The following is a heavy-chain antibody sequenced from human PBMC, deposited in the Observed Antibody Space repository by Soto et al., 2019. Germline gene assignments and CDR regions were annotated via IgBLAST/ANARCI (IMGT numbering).Heavy chain of an antibody. CDR3: ATHREGATYYFDY. V-gene: IGHV1-58*01. J-gene: IGHJ4*02. D-gene: IGHD1-26*01. CDR1: TFTFTSSA. CDR2: IVVGSGNT. Sequence: SVKVSCKASTFTFTSSAVHLVRQARRQRPEWLGWIVVGSGNTKYPQNFQERVTITSDMSSGTAYLELSSLRSEDTAVYYCATHREGATYYFDYWGQGTLVTVSS.